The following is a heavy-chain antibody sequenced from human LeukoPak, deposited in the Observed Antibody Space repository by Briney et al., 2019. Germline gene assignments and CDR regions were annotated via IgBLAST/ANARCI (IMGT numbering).Heavy chain of an antibody. V-gene: IGHV4-59*01. CDR2: INYSGST. Sequence: SETLSLTCTVSGGSISSYYWSWIRQPPGKGLEWIGYINYSGSTNYNPSLKSRVTISVDTSKNQFSLKLSSVTAADTPVYYCARARSDTAMANYYYYYMDVWGKGTTVTVSS. J-gene: IGHJ6*03. CDR3: ARARSDTAMANYYYYYMDV. CDR1: GGSISSYY. D-gene: IGHD5-18*01.